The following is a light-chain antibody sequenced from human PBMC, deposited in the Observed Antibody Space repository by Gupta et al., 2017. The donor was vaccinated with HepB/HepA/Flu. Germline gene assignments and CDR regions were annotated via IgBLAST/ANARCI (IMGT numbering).Light chain of an antibody. Sequence: IQMTQSPSTLSASVGDRVTITCRASQSISSWLAWYQQKPGKAPKLLIYKAFSLESGVPSRFSGSGSGTEFTLTISRGKPDDFATYYCKQYKSYAGTFGQGTKVEIK. J-gene: IGKJ1*01. CDR1: QSISSW. CDR2: KAF. CDR3: KQYKSYAGT. V-gene: IGKV1-5*03.